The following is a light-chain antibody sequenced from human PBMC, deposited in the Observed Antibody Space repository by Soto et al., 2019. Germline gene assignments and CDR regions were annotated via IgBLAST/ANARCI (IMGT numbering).Light chain of an antibody. CDR1: QSINNW. Sequence: DVHMTQSPSTLSASIGDSVTITFRASQSINNWLAWYQQRPGKAPKLLIYKASTLETGVPSRFSGSGSGTEFTLTITGLQPDDFATYYCQQYAGYSRTFGQGTKVDI. CDR2: KAS. V-gene: IGKV1-5*03. J-gene: IGKJ1*01. CDR3: QQYAGYSRT.